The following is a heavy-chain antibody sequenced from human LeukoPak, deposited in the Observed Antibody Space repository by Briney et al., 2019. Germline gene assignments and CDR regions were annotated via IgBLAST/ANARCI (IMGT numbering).Heavy chain of an antibody. V-gene: IGHV4-59*12. CDR3: ARAGYDVLTGYCGAFDI. D-gene: IGHD3-9*01. J-gene: IGHJ3*02. CDR2: MYYSGNT. Sequence: SETLSLTCTVSGGAIAGFYWSWFRQSPGKGLEWIGYMYYSGNTYYNPSLKSRVSLSVDTSKNQFSLNVSSVTAADTALYYRARAGYDVLTGYCGAFDIWGQGTMVIVSS. CDR1: GGAIAGFY.